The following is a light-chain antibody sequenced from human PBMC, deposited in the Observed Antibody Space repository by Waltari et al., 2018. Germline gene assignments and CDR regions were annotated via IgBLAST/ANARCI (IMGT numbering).Light chain of an antibody. CDR1: QSVNNR. V-gene: IGKV3-11*01. CDR2: DAS. Sequence: EIVLTQSPATLSLSPGERATPSCRASQSVNNRLAWYQQKLGQAPRPLIYDASKRATGIPARFSGSGSGTGFTLTISSLEPEDFAVYYCQYRGHWPPGATFGPGTKVDIK. J-gene: IGKJ3*01. CDR3: QYRGHWPPGAT.